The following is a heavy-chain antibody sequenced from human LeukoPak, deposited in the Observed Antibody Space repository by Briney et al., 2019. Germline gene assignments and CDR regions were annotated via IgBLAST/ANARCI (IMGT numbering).Heavy chain of an antibody. J-gene: IGHJ4*02. CDR2: INSDGSTT. D-gene: IGHD1-1*01. CDR1: GFTIRGLR. Sequence: GGSLRLSCGASGFTIRGLRMNWVRQAPGKGLVWVSHINSDGSTTNYADSVKGRFTISRDNAKNTLYLKMNSLRAEDTAVYYCEVLSTTNPFDYWGQGTLVTVSS. CDR3: EVLSTTNPFDY. V-gene: IGHV3-74*01.